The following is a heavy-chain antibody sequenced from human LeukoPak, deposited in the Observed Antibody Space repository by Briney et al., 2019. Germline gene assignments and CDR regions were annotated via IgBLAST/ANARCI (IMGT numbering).Heavy chain of an antibody. CDR1: GGSISSSSYY. Sequence: SETLSLTCTVSGGSISSSSYYWGWIRQPPGKGLEWIGSIYYSGSTYYNPSLKSRVTISVDTSKNQFSLKLSSVTAADTAVYYCARRPPSRGYSYDEDYWGQGTLVTVSS. CDR2: IYYSGST. CDR3: ARRPPSRGYSYDEDY. J-gene: IGHJ4*02. V-gene: IGHV4-39*01. D-gene: IGHD5-18*01.